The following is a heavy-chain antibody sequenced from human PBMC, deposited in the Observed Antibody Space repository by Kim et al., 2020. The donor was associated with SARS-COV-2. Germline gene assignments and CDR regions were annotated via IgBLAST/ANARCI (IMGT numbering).Heavy chain of an antibody. CDR2: INAGNGNT. Sequence: ASVKVSCKASGYTFTSYAMHWVRQAPGQRLEWMGWINAGNGNTKYSQKFQGRVTITRDTSASTAYMELSSLRSEDTAVYYCARRSITIFSLGNWYFDLWGRGTLVTVSS. CDR3: ARRSITIFSLGNWYFDL. V-gene: IGHV1-3*01. D-gene: IGHD3-9*01. CDR1: GYTFTSYA. J-gene: IGHJ2*01.